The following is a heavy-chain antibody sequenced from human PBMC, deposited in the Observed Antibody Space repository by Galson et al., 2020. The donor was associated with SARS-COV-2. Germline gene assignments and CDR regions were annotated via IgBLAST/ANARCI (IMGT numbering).Heavy chain of an antibody. Sequence: GESLKISCAASGFTFSSYGMHWVRQAPGKGLEWVAVISYDGSNKYYADSVKGRFTISRDNSKNTLYLQMNSLRAEDTAVYYCAKEGFGYSSSWYYFDYWGQGTLVTVSS. CDR1: GFTFSSYG. CDR2: ISYDGSNK. J-gene: IGHJ4*02. V-gene: IGHV3-30*18. CDR3: AKEGFGYSSSWYYFDY. D-gene: IGHD6-13*01.